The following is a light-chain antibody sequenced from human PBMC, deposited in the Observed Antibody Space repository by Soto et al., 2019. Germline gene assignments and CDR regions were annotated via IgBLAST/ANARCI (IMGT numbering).Light chain of an antibody. Sequence: QSALTQPASVSGSPGQSITISCTGTSSDVGGYNYVSWYQQHPGKAPKLMIYEVSNRPSGVSNRFSGSKSGNTASLTISGFQAEDEADYYCSSYTSSSLPVFGGATKLTVL. J-gene: IGLJ2*01. CDR3: SSYTSSSLPV. CDR1: SSDVGGYNY. V-gene: IGLV2-14*01. CDR2: EVS.